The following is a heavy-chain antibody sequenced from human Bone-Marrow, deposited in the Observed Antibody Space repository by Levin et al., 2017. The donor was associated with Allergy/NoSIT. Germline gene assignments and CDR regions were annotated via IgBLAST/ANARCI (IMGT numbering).Heavy chain of an antibody. Sequence: GGSLRLSCAASGFTFRNHGMHWVRQAPGKGLEWVGVIWYDGSEKKYADSVKGRLSISRDNSKNTLYLQMNSLTAEDTAVYYCVRDIRARYLDHWGQGTLVTVSS. V-gene: IGHV3-33*01. CDR2: IWYDGSEK. CDR3: VRDIRARYLDH. J-gene: IGHJ4*02. D-gene: IGHD6-6*01. CDR1: GFTFRNHG.